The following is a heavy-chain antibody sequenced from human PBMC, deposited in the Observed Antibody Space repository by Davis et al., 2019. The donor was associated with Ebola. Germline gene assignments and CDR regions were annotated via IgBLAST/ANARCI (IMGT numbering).Heavy chain of an antibody. Sequence: MPSETLSLTCTVSGGSISSYYWSWIRQPPGKGLEWIGYIYYSGSTNYNPSLKSRVTISLDTSKNQFSLKLSSVTAEDTAVYYCARDKHSSGWSLSYWGQGTLVTVSS. V-gene: IGHV4-59*01. CDR3: ARDKHSSGWSLSY. CDR1: GGSISSYY. J-gene: IGHJ4*02. D-gene: IGHD6-19*01. CDR2: IYYSGST.